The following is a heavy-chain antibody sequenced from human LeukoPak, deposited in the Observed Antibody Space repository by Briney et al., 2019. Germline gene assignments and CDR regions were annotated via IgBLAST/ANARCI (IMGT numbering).Heavy chain of an antibody. CDR1: GFTFSSYC. CDR3: ASSAVAYYSYYYMDV. D-gene: IGHD6-19*01. Sequence: GGSLRLSCAASGFTFSSYCMSWVRQPPGKGREGVANIKQDGSEKYYVDSVKGRFTISRDNDKNSLYLQINSLRAEDTAVYYCASSAVAYYSYYYMDVWGKGTTVTVSS. CDR2: IKQDGSEK. J-gene: IGHJ6*03. V-gene: IGHV3-7*01.